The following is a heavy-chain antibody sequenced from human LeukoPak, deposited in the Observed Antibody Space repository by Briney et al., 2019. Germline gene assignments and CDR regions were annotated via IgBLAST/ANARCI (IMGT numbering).Heavy chain of an antibody. CDR1: GGTFSSFA. D-gene: IGHD6-13*01. J-gene: IGHJ6*03. CDR2: IIPIFGTA. V-gene: IGHV1-69*13. Sequence: SVKVSCKASGGTFSSFALSWVRQAPGQGLEWMGGIIPIFGTANYTQKFQGRVTIYSDASTSTDYMELSSLRSEDTAVYYCARDVRLKQQLTIRGSDYFYYMDVWGNGTTVIVSS. CDR3: ARDVRLKQQLTIRGSDYFYYMDV.